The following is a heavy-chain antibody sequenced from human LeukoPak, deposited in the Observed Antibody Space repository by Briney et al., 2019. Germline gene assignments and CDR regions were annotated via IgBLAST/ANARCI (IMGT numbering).Heavy chain of an antibody. D-gene: IGHD3-9*01. Sequence: PSETLSLTCTVSGGSISRGNYYWSWIRQPAGKGLEWIGRIYTSGSTNYNPSLKSRVTISIDTSKNQFSLKLSSVTAADTAVYYCARGFEVDWSNWFDPWGQGTLVIVS. V-gene: IGHV4-61*02. CDR3: ARGFEVDWSNWFDP. CDR2: IYTSGST. CDR1: GGSISRGNYY. J-gene: IGHJ5*02.